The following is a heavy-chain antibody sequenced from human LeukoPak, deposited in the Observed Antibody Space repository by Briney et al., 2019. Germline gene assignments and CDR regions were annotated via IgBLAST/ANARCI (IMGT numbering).Heavy chain of an antibody. D-gene: IGHD3/OR15-3a*01. CDR2: IYYSGNT. CDR1: GVSISSSNSY. CDR3: ARQTGSGLFTLP. Sequence: SETLSLTCTVSGVSISSSNSYWGWIRQPPGKGLEWIGSIYYSGNTYYNASVKSRVTISIDSSKDQFSLMLSSVTAADTAVYYCARQTGSGLFTLPGGQGTLVTVSS. V-gene: IGHV4-39*01. J-gene: IGHJ4*02.